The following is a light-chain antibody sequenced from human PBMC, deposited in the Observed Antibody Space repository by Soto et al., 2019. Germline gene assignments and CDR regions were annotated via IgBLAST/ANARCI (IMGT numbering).Light chain of an antibody. V-gene: IGKV1-5*03. CDR2: KAS. CDR3: QQHNSYSQT. J-gene: IGKJ1*01. Sequence: DIQMTQSPSTLSASVGDRVTITCRASQSISNWLAWYQQKPGKAPKLLIYKASSLERGVPSRFSGSGSGTQFTLTISSLQPDDFATYYCQQHNSYSQTFGQGTKVEIK. CDR1: QSISNW.